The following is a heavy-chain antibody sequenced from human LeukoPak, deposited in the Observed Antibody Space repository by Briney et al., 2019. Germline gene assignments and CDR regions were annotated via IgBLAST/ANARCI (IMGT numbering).Heavy chain of an antibody. CDR3: ARTSHTNGWYYYFDY. V-gene: IGHV1-18*01. J-gene: IGHJ4*02. D-gene: IGHD6-19*01. CDR2: ISAYNGNT. Sequence: ASVKVSCKASGYTFTTYGFSWVRQAPVQGREWMGWISAYNGNTNYAQRLPGRVTMTTDTSTTTAYMELRSLRSDDTAVYYCARTSHTNGWYYYFDYWCQGTVVIVSA. CDR1: GYTFTTYG.